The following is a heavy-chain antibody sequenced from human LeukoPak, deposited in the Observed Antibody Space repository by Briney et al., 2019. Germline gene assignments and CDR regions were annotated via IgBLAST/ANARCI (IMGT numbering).Heavy chain of an antibody. CDR3: ARALYNRGWYPDYFDS. V-gene: IGHV3-7*01. D-gene: IGHD6-19*01. CDR1: GFTFSKYG. J-gene: IGHJ4*02. Sequence: PGGSLRLSCAASGFTFSKYGMHWVRQAPGKGLEWVANIKRDGSDNYYVGSVEGRFTISRDNAKNSLYLQMSSLRAEDTAIYYCARALYNRGWYPDYFDSWGQGTLVTVSA. CDR2: IKRDGSDN.